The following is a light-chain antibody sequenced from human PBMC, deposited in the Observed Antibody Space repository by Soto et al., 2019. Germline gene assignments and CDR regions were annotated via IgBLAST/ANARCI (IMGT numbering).Light chain of an antibody. CDR1: QSVSSY. CDR3: QQYGSSHT. Sequence: EIVMTQSPVTLSVSPGERATLSFRASQSVSSYLAWYQQKRGQAPRLLIYSASTRATGIPARFSGSGSGTEFILTISSLQSEDFAVYYCQQYGSSHTFGQGTLLQIK. CDR2: SAS. J-gene: IGKJ5*01. V-gene: IGKV3-15*01.